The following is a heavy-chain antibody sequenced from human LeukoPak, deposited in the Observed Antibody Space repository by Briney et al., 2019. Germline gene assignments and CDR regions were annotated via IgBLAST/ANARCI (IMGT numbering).Heavy chain of an antibody. V-gene: IGHV4-39*01. Sequence: SETLSLTCTVSGGSISSSSYYWGWIRQPPGKGLEWIGSIYYSGSTYYNPSLKSRVTISVDTSKNQFSLKLSSVTAADTAVYYCARHASGATFLIDFVNWGQGTLVTVSS. D-gene: IGHD1-26*01. CDR2: IYYSGST. CDR3: ARHASGATFLIDFVN. CDR1: GGSISSSSYY. J-gene: IGHJ4*02.